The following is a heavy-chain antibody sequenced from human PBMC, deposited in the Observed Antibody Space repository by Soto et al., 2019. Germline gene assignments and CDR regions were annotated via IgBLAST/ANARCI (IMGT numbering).Heavy chain of an antibody. J-gene: IGHJ6*04. CDR1: GYSFTSYG. V-gene: IGHV1-18*04. D-gene: IGHD2-2*01. CDR3: AKTRPTYGSMYQLLPPDYYSGMDV. Sequence: ASVKVSCKASGYSFTSYGISWVRQAPGQGLEWMGWISAYNGNTNYAQKLQGRVTMTTDTSTSTAYMELRSLRSDDTAVYYCAKTRPTYGSMYQLLPPDYYSGMDVWGKGTTVTVSS. CDR2: ISAYNGNT.